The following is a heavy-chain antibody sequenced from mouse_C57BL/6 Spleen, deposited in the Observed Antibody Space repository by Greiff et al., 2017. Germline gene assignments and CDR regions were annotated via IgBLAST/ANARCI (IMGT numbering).Heavy chain of an antibody. CDR2: IYPGSGST. Sequence: VQLQQPGAELVKPGASVKMSCKASGYTFTSYWITWVKQRPGQGLEWIGDIYPGSGSTNYNGKFKGKATLTADKSSSTAYMQLSSLTSEDSAVXFCARGYWGLTGHYFDYWGQGTTLTGSS. CDR3: ARGYWGLTGHYFDY. CDR1: GYTFTSYW. D-gene: IGHD4-1*01. V-gene: IGHV1-55*01. J-gene: IGHJ2*01.